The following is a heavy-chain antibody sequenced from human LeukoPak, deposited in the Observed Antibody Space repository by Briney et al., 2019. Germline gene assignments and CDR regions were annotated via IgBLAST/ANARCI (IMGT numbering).Heavy chain of an antibody. CDR1: GGSISSSSYY. J-gene: IGHJ4*02. Sequence: SETLSHICTVSGGSISSSSYYWGWIRQPPGKGLEWIGSFHYSGSTYYNPSLKSRVTISVDTSKNQLSLKLSSVTAADTAVYYCATQLWGSNHKAFDYWGQGTLVTVSS. CDR2: FHYSGST. V-gene: IGHV4-39*01. D-gene: IGHD3-16*01. CDR3: ATQLWGSNHKAFDY.